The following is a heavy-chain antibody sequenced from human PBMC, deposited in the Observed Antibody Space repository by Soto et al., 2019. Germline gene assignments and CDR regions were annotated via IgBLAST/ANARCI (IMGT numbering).Heavy chain of an antibody. CDR1: GFTFSGSA. D-gene: IGHD3-9*01. CDR3: TRLCILTGYSPFDY. J-gene: IGHJ4*02. CDR2: IRSKANSYAT. Sequence: EVQLVESGGGLVQPGGSLKLSCAASGFTFSGSAMHWVRQASGKGLEWVGRIRSKANSYATAYAASVKGRFTISRDDSKNTAYLQMNSLKTEDTAVYYCTRLCILTGYSPFDYWGQGTLVTVSS. V-gene: IGHV3-73*01.